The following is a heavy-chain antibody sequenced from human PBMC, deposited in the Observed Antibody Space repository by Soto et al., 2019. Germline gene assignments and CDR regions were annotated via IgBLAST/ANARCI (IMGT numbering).Heavy chain of an antibody. Sequence: PGGSLRLSCAASGFTFASNAVSWVRQVPGKGLEWVSLISNSGVSTYYADSVKGRFTISRDNSKNTLYLQMNSLRAEDTAVYYCANQLTLGVYHYSNMDVWGNGTMVTVP. CDR1: GFTFASNA. J-gene: IGHJ6*03. CDR2: ISNSGVST. D-gene: IGHD7-27*01. V-gene: IGHV3-23*01. CDR3: ANQLTLGVYHYSNMDV.